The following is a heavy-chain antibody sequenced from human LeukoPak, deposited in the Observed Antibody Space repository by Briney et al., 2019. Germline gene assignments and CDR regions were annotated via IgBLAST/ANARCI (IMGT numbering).Heavy chain of an antibody. Sequence: GGSLNLSVAASGFPLTSSWWMSSVRLDPGEGLEWVGNIKQDGSEKFYVGSVKGRFTISRENAKNSLHLQMNSLRDEETDMYYCARPLGNGWFDLWGQGTLVTVSS. CDR1: GFPLTSSW. CDR2: IKQDGSEK. J-gene: IGHJ5*02. V-gene: IGHV3-7*01. CDR3: ARPLGNGWFDL. D-gene: IGHD1-1*01.